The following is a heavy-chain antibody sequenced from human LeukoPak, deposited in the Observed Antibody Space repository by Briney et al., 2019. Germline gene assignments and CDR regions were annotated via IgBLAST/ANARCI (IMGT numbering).Heavy chain of an antibody. J-gene: IGHJ4*02. V-gene: IGHV3-23*01. CDR3: AKDWTAVVTPKGYYFHS. CDR1: GFSFNNYA. CDR2: ISTTGGRT. D-gene: IGHD4-23*01. Sequence: PGGSLRLSCAASGFSFNNYAMSWVRQVPGKGLECVSAISTTGGRTYYADSVKGRFTISRDNSKNTLSLQMDSLRVEGTAVYYCAKDWTAVVTPKGYYFHSWGQGTLVSVSS.